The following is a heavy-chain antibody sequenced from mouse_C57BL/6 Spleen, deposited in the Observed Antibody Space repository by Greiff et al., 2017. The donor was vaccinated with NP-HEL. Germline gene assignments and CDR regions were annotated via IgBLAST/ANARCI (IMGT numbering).Heavy chain of an antibody. CDR3: AREASGSYYGSSSHWYFDV. CDR2: ISDGGSYT. CDR1: GFTFSSYA. Sequence: EVKLMESGGGLVKPGGSLKLSCAASGFTFSSYAMSWVRQTPEKRLEWVATISDGGSYTYYPDNVKGRFTISRDNAKNNLYLQMSHLKSEDTAMYYCAREASGSYYGSSSHWYFDVWGTGTTVTVSS. D-gene: IGHD1-1*01. V-gene: IGHV5-4*01. J-gene: IGHJ1*03.